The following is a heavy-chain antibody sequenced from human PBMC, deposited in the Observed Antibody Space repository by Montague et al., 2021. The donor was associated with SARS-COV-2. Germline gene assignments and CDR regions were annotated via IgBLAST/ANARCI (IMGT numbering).Heavy chain of an antibody. Sequence: SETLSLTCRVSGDSISTSTWWTWVRQTPGKGLEWIGEIFHSGTINYNPSLKSRVSISVDKSNNQFSLRLSSLIAADTAVYYCATLSRRTAAGTRDYFGLDVWGQGTTVVVPS. CDR1: GDSISTSTW. J-gene: IGHJ6*02. D-gene: IGHD6-13*01. CDR3: ATLSRRTAAGTRDYFGLDV. V-gene: IGHV4-4*02. CDR2: IFHSGTI.